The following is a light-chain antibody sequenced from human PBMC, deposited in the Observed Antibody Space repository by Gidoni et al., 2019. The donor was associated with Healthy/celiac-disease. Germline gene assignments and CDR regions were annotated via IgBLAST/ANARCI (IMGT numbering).Light chain of an antibody. V-gene: IGKV1-NL1*01. CDR3: QQYYSTLPT. Sequence: IQMTHSPSSLSASVADRVTITCRANQGISNSLAWYQQKPGKAPKLLLYAASRLESGGPSRFLSSGSGTNYTLTISSLQAEDYATYYCQQYYSTLPTFGQGTKLEIK. CDR1: QGISNS. J-gene: IGKJ2*01. CDR2: AAS.